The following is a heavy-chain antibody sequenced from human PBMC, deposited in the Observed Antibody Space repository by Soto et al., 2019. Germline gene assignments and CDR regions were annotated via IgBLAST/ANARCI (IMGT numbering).Heavy chain of an antibody. CDR3: ARRPYDFWSGYYLYFDY. J-gene: IGHJ4*02. CDR2: IYYSGIT. D-gene: IGHD3-3*01. V-gene: IGHV4-39*01. CDR1: GGSISSSSYY. Sequence: PSETLSLTCTVSGGSISSSSYYWGWIRQPPGKGLEWIGSIYYSGITYYNPSLKSRVTISVDTSKNQFSLKLSSVTAADTAVYYCARRPYDFWSGYYLYFDYWGQGTLVTVSS.